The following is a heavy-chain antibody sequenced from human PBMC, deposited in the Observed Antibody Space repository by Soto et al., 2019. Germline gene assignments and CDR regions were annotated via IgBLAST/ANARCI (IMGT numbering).Heavy chain of an antibody. J-gene: IGHJ4*02. V-gene: IGHV4-31*03. D-gene: IGHD3-22*01. CDR2: IYYSGST. CDR1: GGSISSGGYY. CDR3: ARHPFLYNYDSSGYFSFDY. Sequence: SETLSLTCTVSGGSISSGGYYWSWIRQHPGKGLEWIGYIYYSGSTYYNPSLKSRVTISVDTSKNQFSLKLSSVTAADTAVYYCARHPFLYNYDSSGYFSFDYWGQGTLVTVSS.